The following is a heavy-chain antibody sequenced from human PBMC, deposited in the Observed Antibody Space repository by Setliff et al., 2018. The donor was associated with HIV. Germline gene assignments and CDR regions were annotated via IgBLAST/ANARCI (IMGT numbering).Heavy chain of an antibody. J-gene: IGHJ6*02. V-gene: IGHV1-18*01. D-gene: IGHD3-22*01. Sequence: GASVKVSCKASGYTFTSYDISWVRQAPGQRLEWMGWISAYNGNTNYAQKLQGRVTMTTDTSTSTAYMELRSLRSDDTAVYYCAREIGDYYDSSGYYPPTDYYYGVDVWGQGTTVTVSS. CDR3: AREIGDYYDSSGYYPPTDYYYGVDV. CDR1: GYTFTSYD. CDR2: ISAYNGNT.